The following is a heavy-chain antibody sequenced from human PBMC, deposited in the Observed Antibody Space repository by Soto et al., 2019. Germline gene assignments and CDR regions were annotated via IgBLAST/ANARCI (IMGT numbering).Heavy chain of an antibody. CDR1: GYTFTNYG. Sequence: QVQLVQSGAEVKKPGASVKVSCKASGYTFTNYGISWVRQAPGQGLEWMGWISAYNGNTNYAQNLQGRVTMTTDISTSKGYMDLRSLRSDDTAVYYCARGWFGEFVNYSDWRGQGSLVTVS. CDR3: ARGWFGEFVNYSDW. J-gene: IGHJ4*02. V-gene: IGHV1-18*01. CDR2: ISAYNGNT. D-gene: IGHD3-10*01.